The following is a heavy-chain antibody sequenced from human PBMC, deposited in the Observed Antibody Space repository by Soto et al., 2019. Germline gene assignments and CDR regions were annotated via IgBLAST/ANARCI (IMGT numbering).Heavy chain of an antibody. V-gene: IGHV1-18*01. D-gene: IGHD1-1*01. J-gene: IGHJ4*02. CDR1: GYAFTTYG. CDR2: ISAHNGNT. Sequence: QVHLVQSGAEVKKPGASVKVSCKGSGYAFTTYGITWVRQAPGQGLEWMGWISAHNGNTNYPQKLQGRVTVTRDTSTSTAYMELTILRSDDTAVYYCARGRYGDYWGQGALVTVSS. CDR3: ARGRYGDY.